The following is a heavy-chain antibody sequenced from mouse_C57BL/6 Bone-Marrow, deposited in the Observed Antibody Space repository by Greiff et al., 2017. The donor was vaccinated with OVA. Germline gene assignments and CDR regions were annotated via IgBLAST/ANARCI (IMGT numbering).Heavy chain of an antibody. J-gene: IGHJ2*01. CDR2: IYPGDGDT. V-gene: IGHV1-82*01. CDR3: ATYYSNYYFDY. CDR1: GYAFSSSW. Sequence: VKLMESGPELVKPGASVKISCKASGYAFSSSWMNWVKQRPGKGLEWIGRIYPGDGDTNYNGKFKGKATLTADKSSSTAYMQLSSLTSEDSAVYFCATYYSNYYFDYWGQGTTLTVSS. D-gene: IGHD2-5*01.